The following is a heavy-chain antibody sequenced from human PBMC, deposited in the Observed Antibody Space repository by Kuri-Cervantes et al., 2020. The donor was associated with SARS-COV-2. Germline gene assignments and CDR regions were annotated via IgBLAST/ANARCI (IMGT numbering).Heavy chain of an antibody. CDR2: IYSGGST. V-gene: IGHV3-66*01. D-gene: IGHD3-16*01. CDR1: GFTVSSNY. CDR3: ARDLGEGPTGY. Sequence: GGSLRLSCAASGFTVSSNYMSWVRQAPGKGLEWVSVIYSGGSTYYADSVRGRFTISRDNSKNTLYLQMNSLRAEDTAVYYCARDLGEGPTGYWGQGTLVTVSS. J-gene: IGHJ4*02.